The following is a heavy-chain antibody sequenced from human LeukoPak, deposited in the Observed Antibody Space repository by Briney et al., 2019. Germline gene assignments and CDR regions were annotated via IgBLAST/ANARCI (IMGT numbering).Heavy chain of an antibody. V-gene: IGHV3-30*04. CDR1: GFTFSSYA. CDR2: ISYDGSNK. D-gene: IGHD1-26*01. J-gene: IGHJ4*02. CDR3: ARASGSYYFDY. Sequence: GGSLRLSCAASGFTFSSYAMHWVSQAQGKGLEGVAVISYDGSNKFYADSVKGRFTISRDNSKNTLYLQMNGLRAEDTAVYYCARASGSYYFDYWGQGTLVTVSS.